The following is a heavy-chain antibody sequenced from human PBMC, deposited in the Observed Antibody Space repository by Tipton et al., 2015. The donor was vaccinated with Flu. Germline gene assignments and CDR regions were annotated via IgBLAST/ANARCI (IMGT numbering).Heavy chain of an antibody. CDR2: ISPYTGNS. CDR3: ARDMPQGVVVIPPAQRFGF. J-gene: IGHJ4*02. V-gene: IGHV1-18*01. CDR1: GYTFTTYG. D-gene: IGHD2-2*01. Sequence: QLVQSGAEVKKPGASVKVSCQTSGYTFTTYGISWVRQAPGQGLEWMGWISPYTGNSNHAQKFQGRVTMTTDTSTSTAFMELRSLRSDDTAIYYCARDMPQGVVVIPPAQRFGFWGQGTLVTVSS.